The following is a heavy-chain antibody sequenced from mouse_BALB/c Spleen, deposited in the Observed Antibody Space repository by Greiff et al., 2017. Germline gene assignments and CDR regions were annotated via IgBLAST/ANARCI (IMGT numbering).Heavy chain of an antibody. CDR3: ARHDYDYYAMDY. D-gene: IGHD2-4*01. Sequence: EVKLQESGPGLVKPSQSLSLTCTVTGYSITSDYAWNWIRQFPGNKLEWMGYISYSGSTSYNPSLKSRISITRDTSKNQFFLQLNSVTTEDTATYYCARHDYDYYAMDYWGQGTSVTVSS. V-gene: IGHV3-2*02. CDR2: ISYSGST. CDR1: GYSITSDYA. J-gene: IGHJ4*01.